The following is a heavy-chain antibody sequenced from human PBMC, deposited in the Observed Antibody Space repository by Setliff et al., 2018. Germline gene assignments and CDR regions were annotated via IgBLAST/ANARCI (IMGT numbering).Heavy chain of an antibody. CDR3: ARERYFDY. J-gene: IGHJ4*02. CDR2: IITNTGKT. V-gene: IGHV1-18*01. CDR1: GYTFTNYG. Sequence: ASVKVSCKASGYTFTNYGFTWVRQAPGQGLEWMGMIITNTGKTSYPKKFQGRVTMTTDTYTGTGYLELNTLRSDDTAVYYCARERYFDYWGQGTLVTVSS.